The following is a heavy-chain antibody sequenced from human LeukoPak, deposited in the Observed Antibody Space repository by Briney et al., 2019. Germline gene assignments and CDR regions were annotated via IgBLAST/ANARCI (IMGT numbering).Heavy chain of an antibody. D-gene: IGHD3-9*01. CDR1: GFIFSNYA. J-gene: IGHJ4*02. Sequence: GGSMRLSCAASGFIFSNYAMSCDRQAQGKGLEWVSAITGSDDITYYADSVKGRFTISRDNSKNTLYLQVNSLRAEDTAIYYCAKWGDYDILTGYYDSDYWGQGTLVTVSS. V-gene: IGHV3-23*01. CDR2: ITGSDDIT. CDR3: AKWGDYDILTGYYDSDY.